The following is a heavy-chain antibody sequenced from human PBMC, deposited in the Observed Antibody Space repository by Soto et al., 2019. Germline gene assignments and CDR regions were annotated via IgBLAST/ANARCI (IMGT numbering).Heavy chain of an antibody. D-gene: IGHD6-13*01. Sequence: QVQLVQSGAEVKKPGASVRVSCKTSGYTFTNYDINWVRQATGQGLEWMGWMNPNSGNTGYGQKFQGRLSITRDHSISTDYMELSSLRSEDSAVYYCARWGQNAAAGRNFDYWGQGTLVTVSS. CDR2: MNPNSGNT. J-gene: IGHJ4*02. V-gene: IGHV1-8*01. CDR3: ARWGQNAAAGRNFDY. CDR1: GYTFTNYD.